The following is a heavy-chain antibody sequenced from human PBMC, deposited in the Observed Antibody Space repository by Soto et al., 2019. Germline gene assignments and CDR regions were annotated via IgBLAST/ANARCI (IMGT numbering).Heavy chain of an antibody. J-gene: IGHJ4*02. CDR1: GFTFSSYG. CDR2: ISYDGSNK. CDR3: AKQTGYSSGWYSVLEYYFDY. D-gene: IGHD6-19*01. V-gene: IGHV3-30*18. Sequence: PGGSLRLSCAASGFTFSSYGMHWVRQAPGKGLEWVAVISYDGSNKYYAGSVKGRFTISRDNSKNTLYLQMNSLRAEDTAVYYCAKQTGYSSGWYSVLEYYFDYWGQGTLVTVSS.